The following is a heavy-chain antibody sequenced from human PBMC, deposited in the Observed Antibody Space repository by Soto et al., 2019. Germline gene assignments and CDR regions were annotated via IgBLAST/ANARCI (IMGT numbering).Heavy chain of an antibody. CDR3: AKPLGYDSGWPFAF. CDR2: ISYDGGNK. D-gene: IGHD6-19*01. Sequence: PGGSLRLSCAASGFTFSSYAMHWVRQAPGKGLEWVAVISYDGGNKYYADSVKGRFTISRDNSKNTLYLQMHSLRVEDTAVYYCAKPLGYDSGWPFAFWGQGTLVTVSS. J-gene: IGHJ4*02. CDR1: GFTFSSYA. V-gene: IGHV3-30-3*02.